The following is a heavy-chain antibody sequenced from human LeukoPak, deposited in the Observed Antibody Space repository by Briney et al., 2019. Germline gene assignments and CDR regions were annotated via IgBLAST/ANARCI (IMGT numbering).Heavy chain of an antibody. J-gene: IGHJ4*02. CDR3: ARDPSAVAAPRD. V-gene: IGHV1-46*01. D-gene: IGHD6-19*01. CDR2: IDPSGGST. Sequence: ASVKVSCKASAYTFSTYLLHWVRQAPGQGLEWMGIIDPSGGSTGYAQKFQGRVTMTRDTSTSTVYMELSSLRSEDTAVYYCARDPSAVAAPRDWGQGTLVTVSS. CDR1: AYTFSTYL.